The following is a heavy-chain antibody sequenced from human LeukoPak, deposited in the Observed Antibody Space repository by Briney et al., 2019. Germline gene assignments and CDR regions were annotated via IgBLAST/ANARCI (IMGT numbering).Heavy chain of an antibody. J-gene: IGHJ6*03. CDR1: GGSFSGYY. CDR2: INHSGST. Sequence: SETLSLTCAVYGGSFSGYYWSWIRQPPGKGLEWIGEINHSGSTNYNPSLKSRVTISVDTSRNQFSLKLSSVTAADTAVYYCASGSGIAAANYYYYYMDVWGKGTTVTVSS. D-gene: IGHD6-13*01. V-gene: IGHV4-34*01. CDR3: ASGSGIAAANYYYYYMDV.